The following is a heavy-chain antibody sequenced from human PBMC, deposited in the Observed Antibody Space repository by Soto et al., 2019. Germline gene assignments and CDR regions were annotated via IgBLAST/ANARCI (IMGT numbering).Heavy chain of an antibody. Sequence: GGSLRLSCAASGFTFSDYLMSWARQAPGKGLEWVANIKQDGSEKYYVDSVKGRFTVSRDNAGNSLYLQMNSLRAEDTAVYYCAKGSAAARPYYFDYWGQGALVTVSS. CDR2: IKQDGSEK. V-gene: IGHV3-7*01. D-gene: IGHD6-13*01. J-gene: IGHJ4*02. CDR1: GFTFSDYL. CDR3: AKGSAAARPYYFDY.